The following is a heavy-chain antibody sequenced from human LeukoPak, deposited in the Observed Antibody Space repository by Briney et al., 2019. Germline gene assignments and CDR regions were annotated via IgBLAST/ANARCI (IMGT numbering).Heavy chain of an antibody. CDR1: GFTFSSYA. D-gene: IGHD5-18*01. CDR3: AKTDVDTAMVWYYYYYYMDV. CDR2: ISGSGGST. V-gene: IGHV3-23*01. Sequence: PGESLRLSCAASGFTFSSYAMSWVRQAPGKGLEWVSAISGSGGSTYYADSVKGRFTISRDNSKNTLYLQMNSLRAEDTAVYYCAKTDVDTAMVWYYYYYYMDVWGKGTTVTVSS. J-gene: IGHJ6*03.